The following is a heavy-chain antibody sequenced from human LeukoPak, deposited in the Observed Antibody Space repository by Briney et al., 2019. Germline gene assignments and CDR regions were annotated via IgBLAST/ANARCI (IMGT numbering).Heavy chain of an antibody. Sequence: GGSLRLSCTASGFTFGDYAMSWFRQAPGTGLAWVGFIRNKAYGGTTEYAASVKGRFTISRDDSKGIAYLQMNSLKTEDTAVYYCTRGRTSSYYFDYWGQGTLVTVSS. J-gene: IGHJ4*02. CDR3: TRGRTSSYYFDY. CDR2: IRNKAYGGTT. CDR1: GFTFGDYA. V-gene: IGHV3-49*03. D-gene: IGHD1-7*01.